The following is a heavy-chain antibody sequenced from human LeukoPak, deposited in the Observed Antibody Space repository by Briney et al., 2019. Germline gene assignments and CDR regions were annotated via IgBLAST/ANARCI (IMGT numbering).Heavy chain of an antibody. CDR1: GFTFSDNY. D-gene: IGHD1-26*01. Sequence: GGSLRLSCAASGFTFSDNYMSWIRQAPGKGLEWVSYISSSGSIYYADSVKGRFTISRDNSKNTLYLQMNSLRAEDTAVYYCARAGGQWVNYYMDVWGKGTTVTVSS. CDR3: ARAGGQWVNYYMDV. CDR2: ISSSGSI. V-gene: IGHV3-11*04. J-gene: IGHJ6*03.